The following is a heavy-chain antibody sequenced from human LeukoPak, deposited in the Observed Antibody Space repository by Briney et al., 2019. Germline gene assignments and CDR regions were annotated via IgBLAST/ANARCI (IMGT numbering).Heavy chain of an antibody. CDR1: GYTFTSYD. CDR3: AREYDYVWGSYRYTLDY. Sequence: GASVKVACKASGYTFTSYDIKWVRQATGQGLEWMGWINPNSGGTNYAQKFQGRVTMTRDTSISTAYMELSRLRSDDTAVYYCAREYDYVWGSYRYTLDYWGQGTLVTVSS. D-gene: IGHD3-16*02. CDR2: INPNSGGT. V-gene: IGHV1-2*02. J-gene: IGHJ4*02.